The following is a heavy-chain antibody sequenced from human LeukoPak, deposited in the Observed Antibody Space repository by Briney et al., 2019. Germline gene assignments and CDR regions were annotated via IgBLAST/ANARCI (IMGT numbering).Heavy chain of an antibody. CDR1: GGSISSGGYS. Sequence: PSETLSLTCAVSGGSISSGGYSWSWIRQPPGKGLEWIGYIYHSGSTYYNPSLKSRVTISVGRSKNQFSLKLSSVTAADTAVYYCARGLGRGYNWFDPWGQGTLVTVSS. V-gene: IGHV4-30-2*01. CDR2: IYHSGST. D-gene: IGHD3-10*01. CDR3: ARGLGRGYNWFDP. J-gene: IGHJ5*02.